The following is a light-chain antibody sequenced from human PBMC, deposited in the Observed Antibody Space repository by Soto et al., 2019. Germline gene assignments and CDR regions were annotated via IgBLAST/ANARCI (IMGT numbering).Light chain of an antibody. CDR2: EAS. CDR1: QSISIY. J-gene: IGKJ1*01. CDR3: QQYNSYPWT. V-gene: IGKV1-5*03. Sequence: DNQMTKYPSSLSASVGDRVTITRRASQSISIYLARYQQKPGKAPKLLIYEASSLESGVPSRFSGSGSGTEFTLTISSLQPDDFATYYCQQYNSYPWTFGQGTKVDIK.